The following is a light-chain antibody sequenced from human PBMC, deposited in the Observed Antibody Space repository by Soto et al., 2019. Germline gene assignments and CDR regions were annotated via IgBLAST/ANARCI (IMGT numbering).Light chain of an antibody. CDR1: SXDVGRYNY. CDR2: GVT. Sequence: QSALAQPPSASGSPGQSVTFSCTGTSXDVGRYNYLSWYQQHPGKAPKLLIYGVTQPPSGVPDRFSGSKSGNTASLTVSGLQDEDEGYYYCSSYAGSNIYVFGTGTKVTVL. V-gene: IGLV2-8*01. J-gene: IGLJ1*01. CDR3: SSYAGSNIYV.